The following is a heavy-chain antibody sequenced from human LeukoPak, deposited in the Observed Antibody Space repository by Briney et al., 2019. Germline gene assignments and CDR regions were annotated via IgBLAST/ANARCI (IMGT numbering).Heavy chain of an antibody. CDR1: GYTFTSYY. V-gene: IGHV1-46*01. CDR3: AGYCSSTSCYHSEGYYYGMDV. D-gene: IGHD2-2*01. J-gene: IGHJ6*02. Sequence: ASVKVSCKASGYTFTSYYMHWVRQAPGQGLEWMGIINPSGGSTSYAQKFQGRVTMTRDTSTSTAYMELSSLRSEDTAVYYCAGYCSSTSCYHSEGYYYGMDVWGQGTTVTVSS. CDR2: INPSGGST.